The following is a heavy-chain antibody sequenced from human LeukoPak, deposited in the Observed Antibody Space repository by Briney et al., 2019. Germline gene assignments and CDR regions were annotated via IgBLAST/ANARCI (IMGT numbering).Heavy chain of an antibody. D-gene: IGHD1-1*01. CDR2: ISAYNGNT. V-gene: IGHV1-18*01. J-gene: IGHJ6*03. Sequence: ASVKVSCKASGYTFTSYGISWVRQAPGQGLEWMGWISAYNGNTSYAQKLQGRVTMTTDTSTSTAYMELRSLRSDDTAVYYCARRDDSYYYYYMDVWGKGTTVTVSS. CDR1: GYTFTSYG. CDR3: ARRDDSYYYYYMDV.